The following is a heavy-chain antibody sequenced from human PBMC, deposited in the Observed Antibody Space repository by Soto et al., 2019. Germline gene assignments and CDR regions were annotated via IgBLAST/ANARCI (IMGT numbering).Heavy chain of an antibody. CDR1: GFTFGSYW. J-gene: IGHJ4*02. CDR2: IKMDASEK. V-gene: IGHV3-7*01. Sequence: EVQLVESGGGLVQPGGSLRLSCAASGFTFGSYWMSWVRQAPGKGLEWLATIKMDASEKKYVDSVKGRFTMSRDNSKNSLYLQMNSLGTEDTVVYYWAKDRVESGLGEVDYWGQGTLVTVSS. D-gene: IGHD3-16*01. CDR3: AKDRVESGLGEVDY.